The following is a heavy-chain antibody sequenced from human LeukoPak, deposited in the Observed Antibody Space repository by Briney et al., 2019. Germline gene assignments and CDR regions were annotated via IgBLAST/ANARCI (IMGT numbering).Heavy chain of an antibody. Sequence: GGSLRLSCAVSGFTFKDYYMTWIRQAPGKGLEGVSYISDGGATIYYADSVKGRFTISRDNAKSSLFLQMSSLRAEDTAVYYCARGALFASGLYKDYFDYWGQGALVTVSS. CDR2: ISDGGATI. D-gene: IGHD3-10*01. V-gene: IGHV3-11*01. J-gene: IGHJ4*02. CDR3: ARGALFASGLYKDYFDY. CDR1: GFTFKDYY.